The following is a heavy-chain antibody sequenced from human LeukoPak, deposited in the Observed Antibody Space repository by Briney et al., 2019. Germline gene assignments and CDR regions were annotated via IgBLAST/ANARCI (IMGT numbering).Heavy chain of an antibody. CDR2: ISYSGST. CDR3: ARGNAD. Sequence: SETLSLTCTVSGGSINSYYWSWIRQTPGKGLEWIGYISYSGSTNYNPSLKSRATISLGTSKNQFFLKLNSVTAADTALYYCARGNADWGQGTLVTVSS. J-gene: IGHJ4*02. V-gene: IGHV4-59*01. CDR1: GGSINSYY.